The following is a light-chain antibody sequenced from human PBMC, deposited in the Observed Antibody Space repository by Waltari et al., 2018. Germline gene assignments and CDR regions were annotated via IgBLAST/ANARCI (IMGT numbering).Light chain of an antibody. Sequence: DIVMTQSPDSLAVSLGERATINCKSSQSVLYSSNNKDYLAWYQQKPGQPPRLLIHWASTRESGVPDRFSGSGSGTDFTLTISSLQAEDVAVYYCQQYSSTPFTFGPGTKVDIK. V-gene: IGKV4-1*01. CDR2: WAS. CDR1: QSVLYSSNNKDY. J-gene: IGKJ3*01. CDR3: QQYSSTPFT.